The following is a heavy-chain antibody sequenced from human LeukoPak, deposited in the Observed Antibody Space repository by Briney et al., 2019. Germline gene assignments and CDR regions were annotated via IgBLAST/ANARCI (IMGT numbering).Heavy chain of an antibody. J-gene: IGHJ4*02. CDR2: INSNGSST. CDR1: GFTFSNYW. CDR3: AKGGATICDN. V-gene: IGHV3-74*01. Sequence: GGSLRLSCAASGFTFSNYWMHWVRQAPGKGLVWVSRINSNGSSTNYADSVKGRFTISRDNAKNTLYLQMSSLRAEDTAVNYCAKGGATICDNWGQGTLVTVSS. D-gene: IGHD5-12*01.